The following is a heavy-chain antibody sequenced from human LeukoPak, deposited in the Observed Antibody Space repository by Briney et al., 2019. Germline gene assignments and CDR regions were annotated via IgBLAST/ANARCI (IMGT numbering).Heavy chain of an antibody. CDR2: VSAYNGNT. CDR1: GYTFTSYG. J-gene: IGHJ5*02. CDR3: ARVIRYNWFDP. V-gene: IGHV1-18*01. Sequence: ASVKVSCKASGYTFTSYGISWVRQAPGQGREWMGWVSAYNGNTNYAQKLQGRVTMTTDTSTSTAYMELRSLRSDDTAVYYCARVIRYNWFDPWGQGTLVTVSS.